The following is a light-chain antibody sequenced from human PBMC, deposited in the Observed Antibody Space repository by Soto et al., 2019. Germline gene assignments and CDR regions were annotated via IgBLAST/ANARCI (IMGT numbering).Light chain of an antibody. Sequence: DIQMTQSPSTLSASVGDRVTITCRASQSISNWLAWYQQRPGKAPKLLIYDSSTLESWVPSRLSGNGYGTEFPLTISGLRPDDFATYPCPQYNTYSYTFGQGTKLEIK. CDR3: PQYNTYSYT. CDR2: DSS. CDR1: QSISNW. V-gene: IGKV1-5*01. J-gene: IGKJ2*01.